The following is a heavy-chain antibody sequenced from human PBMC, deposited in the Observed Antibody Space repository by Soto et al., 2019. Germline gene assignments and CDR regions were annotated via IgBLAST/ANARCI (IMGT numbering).Heavy chain of an antibody. CDR3: ARSSRYDFWSDSTSPSYDFDF. V-gene: IGHV1-18*01. D-gene: IGHD3-3*01. J-gene: IGHJ4*02. Sequence: QVQLVQSGAELKKPGASVKVSCKASGYTFTNYVITWVRQAPGQGLEWMGWIKSYNGNTDYAQKVQGRVTMTTDTSTSTTYMELRSLRSDDTAVYYCARSSRYDFWSDSTSPSYDFDFWGQGTLVTVSS. CDR2: IKSYNGNT. CDR1: GYTFTNYV.